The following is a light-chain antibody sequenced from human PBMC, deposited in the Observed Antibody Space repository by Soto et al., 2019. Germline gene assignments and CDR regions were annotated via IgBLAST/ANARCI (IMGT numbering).Light chain of an antibody. CDR3: QQYITFPYT. Sequence: DIQMTQSPSTLSASVGDRVTITCRASQTISSWLAWYQQKPGKAPDLLIYDASSLQDGVPSRFSGRGSGTEFTLTIISLQPDNFATYFSQQYITFPYTFGQGTKLEIK. V-gene: IGKV1-5*01. CDR2: DAS. J-gene: IGKJ2*01. CDR1: QTISSW.